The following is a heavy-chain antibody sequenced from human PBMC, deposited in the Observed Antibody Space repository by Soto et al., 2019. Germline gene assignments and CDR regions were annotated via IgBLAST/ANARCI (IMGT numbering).Heavy chain of an antibody. CDR2: LNPDSGEA. Sequence: QAQLFQSGAEVKKPGTSLRVSCKASGYTLTGYYLHWVRQAPGQGLEWMGWLNPDSGEAIYAQRFEGRVTMTRETTISTAYMDVKRLGSDDTAVYYCARGGYYDSGIYKGDLDVWGQGTLVTVSS. CDR3: ARGGYYDSGIYKGDLDV. D-gene: IGHD3-22*01. V-gene: IGHV1-2*02. CDR1: GYTLTGYY. J-gene: IGHJ3*01.